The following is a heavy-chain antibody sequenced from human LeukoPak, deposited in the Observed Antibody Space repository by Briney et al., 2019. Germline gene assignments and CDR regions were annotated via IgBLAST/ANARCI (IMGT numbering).Heavy chain of an antibody. Sequence: PGGSVRLSCAASGFTFSSYGMHWVRQAPGKGLEWVAVISYDGSNKYYADSVKGRFTISRDNSKNTLYLQMDSLRAEDTAVYYCATRPDYGASYWGQGTLVTVSS. CDR3: ATRPDYGASY. CDR1: GFTFSSYG. D-gene: IGHD4-17*01. J-gene: IGHJ4*02. V-gene: IGHV3-30*03. CDR2: ISYDGSNK.